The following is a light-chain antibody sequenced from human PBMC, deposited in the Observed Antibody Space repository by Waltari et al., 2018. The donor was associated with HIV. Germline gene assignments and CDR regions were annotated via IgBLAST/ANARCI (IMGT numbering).Light chain of an antibody. Sequence: NFMLTQPHSVSEYPGKTVTISCTRSSGSIASNYAQWYQQRPGSAPTTVIYEDKQRPSGVPDRFSGSIDSSSNSASLTISGLKTEDEADYYCQSYDSTNRVFGGGTKLTVL. CDR2: EDK. CDR3: QSYDSTNRV. J-gene: IGLJ3*02. CDR1: SGSIASNY. V-gene: IGLV6-57*03.